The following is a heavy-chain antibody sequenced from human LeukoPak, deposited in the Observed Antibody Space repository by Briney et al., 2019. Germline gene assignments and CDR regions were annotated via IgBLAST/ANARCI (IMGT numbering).Heavy chain of an antibody. Sequence: PGGSLRLSCAAPGFTFSSYWMSWVRQAPGKGLEWVANIKQDGSEKYYVDSVKGRFTISRDNAKNSLYLQMNSLRAEDTAVYYCARDGAAAAYDAFDIWGQGTMVTVSS. CDR1: GFTFSSYW. J-gene: IGHJ3*02. CDR2: IKQDGSEK. CDR3: ARDGAAAAYDAFDI. V-gene: IGHV3-7*03. D-gene: IGHD6-13*01.